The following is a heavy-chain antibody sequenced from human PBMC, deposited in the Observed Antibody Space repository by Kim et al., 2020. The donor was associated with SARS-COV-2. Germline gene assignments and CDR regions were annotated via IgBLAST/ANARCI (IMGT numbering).Heavy chain of an antibody. CDR1: GFTFSNAW. V-gene: IGHV3-15*01. Sequence: GGSLRLSCAASGFTFSNAWMSWVRQAPGKGLEWVGRIKSKTDGGTTDYAAPVKGRFTISRDDSKNTLYLQMNSLKTEDTAVYYCTTGGYYGSGGFDYWGQGTLVTVSS. J-gene: IGHJ4*02. CDR2: IKSKTDGGTT. CDR3: TTGGYYGSGGFDY. D-gene: IGHD3-10*01.